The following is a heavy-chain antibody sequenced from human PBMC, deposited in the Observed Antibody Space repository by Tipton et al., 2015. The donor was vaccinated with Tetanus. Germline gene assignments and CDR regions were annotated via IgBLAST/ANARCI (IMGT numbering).Heavy chain of an antibody. D-gene: IGHD4-11*01. J-gene: IGHJ4*02. CDR1: GGSFSGYY. V-gene: IGHV4-34*01. CDR2: INHSGST. Sequence: TLSLTCAVYGGSFSGYYWSWIRQPPGKGLEWIGEINHSGSTNYNPSLKSRVTISVDTSKNQFSLKLSSVTAADTAVYYRAVTVPFDYWGQGTLVTVSS. CDR3: AVTVPFDY.